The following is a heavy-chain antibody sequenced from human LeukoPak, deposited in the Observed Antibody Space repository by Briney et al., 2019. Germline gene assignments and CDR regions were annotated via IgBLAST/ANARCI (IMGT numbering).Heavy chain of an antibody. CDR3: AREDGYNFGEDY. CDR2: ISSSSSYI. CDR1: GFTFSSYS. Sequence: GGSLRLSCAASGFTFSSYSMNWVRQAPGKGLEWVSSISSSSSYIYYADSVKGRFTISRDNAKNSLYLQMNSLRAEDTAVYYCAREDGYNFGEDYWGQGTLVTVSS. J-gene: IGHJ4*02. D-gene: IGHD5-24*01. V-gene: IGHV3-21*01.